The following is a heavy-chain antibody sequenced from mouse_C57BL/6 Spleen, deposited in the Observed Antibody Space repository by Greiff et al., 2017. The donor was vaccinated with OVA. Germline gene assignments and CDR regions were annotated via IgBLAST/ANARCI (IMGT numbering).Heavy chain of an antibody. CDR1: GFNIKDDY. CDR3: TKLSNYGFAY. V-gene: IGHV14-4*01. J-gene: IGHJ3*01. Sequence: VQLQQSGAELVRPGASVKLSCTASGFNIKDDYMHWVKQRPEQGLEWIGWIDPENGDTEYASKFQGKATITADTSSNTAYLQLSSLTSEDTAVYYCTKLSNYGFAYWGQGTLVTVSA. D-gene: IGHD2-5*01. CDR2: IDPENGDT.